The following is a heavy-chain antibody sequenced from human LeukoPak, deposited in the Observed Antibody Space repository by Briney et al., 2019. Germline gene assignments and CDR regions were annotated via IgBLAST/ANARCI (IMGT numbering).Heavy chain of an antibody. CDR1: GGSINSGDYY. D-gene: IGHD6-19*01. Sequence: SETLSLTCTVSGGSINSGDYYWSWVRRPPGKGLEWIGEIYHSGSTNYNPSLKSRVTISVDKSKNQFSLKLSSVTAADTAVYYCARETAVAGTDYFDYWGQGTLVTVSS. CDR3: ARETAVAGTDYFDY. V-gene: IGHV4-4*02. J-gene: IGHJ4*02. CDR2: IYHSGST.